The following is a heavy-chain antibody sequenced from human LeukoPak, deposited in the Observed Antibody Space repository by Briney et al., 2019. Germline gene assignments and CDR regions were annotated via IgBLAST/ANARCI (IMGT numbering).Heavy chain of an antibody. CDR3: ARASRNYDSSALGLSELDY. CDR1: GGTFSSYA. V-gene: IGHV1-69*13. Sequence: SVKVSCKASGGTFSSYAISWVRQAPGQGPEWMGGIIPIFGTTNYAQKFQGRVTITADEPTSTAFMELSSLRSEDTAVYYCARASRNYDSSALGLSELDYWGQGTLVTVSS. D-gene: IGHD3-22*01. CDR2: IIPIFGTT. J-gene: IGHJ4*02.